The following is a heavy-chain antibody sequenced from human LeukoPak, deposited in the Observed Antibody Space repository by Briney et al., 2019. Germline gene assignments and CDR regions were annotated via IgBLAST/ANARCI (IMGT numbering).Heavy chain of an antibody. Sequence: SETLSLTCTVSGGSISSGDYYWSWIRQPPGKGLEWIGYIYYSGSTYYNPSLKSRVSILVDTSKTQFSLRLSSVTAADTAAYYCARGTTHRDLDYWGQGTLVTVSS. CDR1: GGSISSGDYY. V-gene: IGHV4-30-4*08. CDR3: ARGTTHRDLDY. CDR2: IYYSGST. D-gene: IGHD1-1*01. J-gene: IGHJ4*02.